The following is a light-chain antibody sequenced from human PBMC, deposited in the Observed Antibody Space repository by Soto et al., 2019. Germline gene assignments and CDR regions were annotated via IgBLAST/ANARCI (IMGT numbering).Light chain of an antibody. V-gene: IGLV4-69*01. CDR2: LNSDGSH. Sequence: QLVLTQSPSASASLGASVKLTCTLSSGHSSYAIAWHQQQPEKGPRYLMKLNSDGSHRKGDGIPDRFSGSSSGAERYLTISSLQSEDEADYYCQTWGSGIRVVFGGGTKGDRP. CDR3: QTWGSGIRVV. J-gene: IGLJ2*01. CDR1: SGHSSYA.